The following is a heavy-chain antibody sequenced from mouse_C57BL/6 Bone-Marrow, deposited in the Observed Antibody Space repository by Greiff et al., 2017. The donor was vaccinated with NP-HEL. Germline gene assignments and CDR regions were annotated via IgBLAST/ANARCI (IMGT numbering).Heavy chain of an antibody. J-gene: IGHJ3*01. Sequence: EVHLVESGGDLVKPGGSLKLSCAASGFTFSSYGMSWVRQTPDKRLEWVATISSGGSYTYYPDSVKGRFTISRDNAKNTLYLQMSSLKSEDTAMYYCARHRKYGYDGFAYWGQGTLVTVSA. CDR2: ISSGGSYT. V-gene: IGHV5-6*01. CDR1: GFTFSSYG. D-gene: IGHD2-2*01. CDR3: ARHRKYGYDGFAY.